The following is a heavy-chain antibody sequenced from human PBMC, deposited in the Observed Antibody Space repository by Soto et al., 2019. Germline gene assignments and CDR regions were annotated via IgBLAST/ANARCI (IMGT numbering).Heavy chain of an antibody. J-gene: IGHJ6*03. CDR2: INHSGST. CDR3: ARGPAVYYRGYYYYYMDV. Sequence: SGTLYLTCAVSGVSFSGAYWCWSRQPPGKGLEWIGEINHSGSTNYNPSLKSRATISVDTSKNQFSLKLSSVTAADTAVYYCARGPAVYYRGYYYYYMDVWGKGTTVTVSS. CDR1: GVSFSGAY. D-gene: IGHD3-22*01. V-gene: IGHV4-34*01.